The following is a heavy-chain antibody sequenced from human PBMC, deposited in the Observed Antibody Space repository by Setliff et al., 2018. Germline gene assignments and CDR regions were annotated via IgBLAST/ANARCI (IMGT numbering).Heavy chain of an antibody. D-gene: IGHD3-3*01. J-gene: IGHJ4*02. CDR2: INPSGGST. V-gene: IGHV1-46*01. CDR1: GYTFTSYY. CDR3: ARGEYDNFWRGHSGYFDY. Sequence: GASVKVSCKASGYTFTSYYMHWVRQAPGQGLEWMGIINPSGGSTSYAQKFQGRFTISRDTAKRSVYLQMSSLRADDTAVYYCARGEYDNFWRGHSGYFDYWGQGALVTVSS.